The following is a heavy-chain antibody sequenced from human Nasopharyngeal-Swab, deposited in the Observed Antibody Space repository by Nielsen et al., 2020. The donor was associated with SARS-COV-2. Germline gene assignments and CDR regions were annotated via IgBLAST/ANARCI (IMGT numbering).Heavy chain of an antibody. CDR3: ARASIFGYYYYYMDV. J-gene: IGHJ6*03. D-gene: IGHD3-9*01. Sequence: SETLSLTCAVYGGSFSGYYWSWIRQPPGKGLEWIVEINHSGSPNYNPSLKSRVTISVDTSKKQFSLKLSSVTAADTAVYYCARASIFGYYYYYMDVWDKGTTVTVSS. V-gene: IGHV4-34*01. CDR2: INHSGSP. CDR1: GGSFSGYY.